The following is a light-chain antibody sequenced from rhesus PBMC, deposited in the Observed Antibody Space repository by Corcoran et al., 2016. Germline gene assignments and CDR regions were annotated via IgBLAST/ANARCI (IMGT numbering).Light chain of an antibody. V-gene: IGKV1-22*01. Sequence: DIQMTQSPSSLSASVGDKVTITCRASQGISSWLAWYQQKAGKAPKILIYKASSLQSGVPSRFSGSGSGTDFTLTISSLQPEDFATYYCLQYSSSPYSFGQGTKVEIK. CDR1: QGISSW. CDR3: LQYSSSPYS. J-gene: IGKJ2*01. CDR2: KAS.